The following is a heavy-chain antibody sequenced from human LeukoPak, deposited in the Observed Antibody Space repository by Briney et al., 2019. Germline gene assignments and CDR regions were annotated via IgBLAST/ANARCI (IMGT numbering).Heavy chain of an antibody. Sequence: ASVKVSCKASGYTFTGYYMHWVRQAPGQGLEWMGWINPNSGRTNYAQKFQGRVTMTRDTSISTAYMELRSLRSDDTAVYYCARRQGTTLNFDYWGQGTLVTVSS. D-gene: IGHD1-1*01. CDR1: GYTFTGYY. V-gene: IGHV1-2*02. CDR2: INPNSGRT. J-gene: IGHJ4*02. CDR3: ARRQGTTLNFDY.